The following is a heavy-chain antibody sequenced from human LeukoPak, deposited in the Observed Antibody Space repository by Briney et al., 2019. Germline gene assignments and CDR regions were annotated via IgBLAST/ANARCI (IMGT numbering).Heavy chain of an antibody. J-gene: IGHJ5*02. CDR3: ARLDYTVGWFDP. CDR1: GGSISSSSYY. Sequence: PSETLSLTCTVSGGSISSSSYYWGWLRQPPGKGLEWIGSIYYSGSTYYNPSLKSRVTISVDTSKNQFSLKLSSVTAADTAVYYCARLDYTVGWFDPWGQGTLVTVSP. CDR2: IYYSGST. V-gene: IGHV4-39*01. D-gene: IGHD4-11*01.